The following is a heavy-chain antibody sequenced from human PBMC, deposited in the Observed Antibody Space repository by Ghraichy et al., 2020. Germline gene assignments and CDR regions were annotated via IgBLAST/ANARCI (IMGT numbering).Heavy chain of an antibody. CDR2: IRSKAKNYAT. D-gene: IGHD3-9*01. CDR1: GFTFSGSP. J-gene: IGHJ4*02. Sequence: GGSLRLSCAASGFTFSGSPMHWVRQASGKGLEWVGRIRSKAKNYATAYAASVKGRFSISRDDSRNTAYLQMNSLKTEDTAVYYCARLEDDDDILTGYPDYWGQGTLVTVSS. V-gene: IGHV3-73*01. CDR3: ARLEDDDDILTGYPDY.